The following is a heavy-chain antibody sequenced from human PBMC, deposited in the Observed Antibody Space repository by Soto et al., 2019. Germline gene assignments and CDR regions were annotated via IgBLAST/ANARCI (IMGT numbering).Heavy chain of an antibody. D-gene: IGHD3-10*01. Sequence: QVQVVQSGAEVKKPGASVKVSCKASGYTSGNYGISWVRQAPGQGLEWMGCISTYNGNTTYAQKFQGRVIMTTDTSTSTAYMELRSLRSDDTAMYYCANNLWFGELGGWFDPWGQGTLVTVSS. CDR1: GYTSGNYG. CDR3: ANNLWFGELGGWFDP. V-gene: IGHV1-18*04. CDR2: ISTYNGNT. J-gene: IGHJ5*02.